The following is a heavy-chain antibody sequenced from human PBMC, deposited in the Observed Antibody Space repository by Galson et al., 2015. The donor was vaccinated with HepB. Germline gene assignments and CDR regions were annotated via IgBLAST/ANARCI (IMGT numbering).Heavy chain of an antibody. CDR3: ARDLAAETTDALDV. CDR2: ISGFNGNT. V-gene: IGHV1-18*01. Sequence: SVKVSCKASGYFFTHFGVAWVRQAPGQGLQWVGWISGFNGNTNYGQRFQGRVTMTIDTSTTTAYLEVRRLTSDDTAVYFCARDLAAETTDALDVWGQGTVVIVSS. CDR1: GYFFTHFG. D-gene: IGHD6-13*01. J-gene: IGHJ3*01.